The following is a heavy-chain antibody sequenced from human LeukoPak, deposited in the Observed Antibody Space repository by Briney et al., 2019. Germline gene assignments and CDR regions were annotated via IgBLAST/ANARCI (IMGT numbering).Heavy chain of an antibody. V-gene: IGHV4-59*08. CDR1: GGSISSYY. CDR3: ARLYSSGSRGAFDI. Sequence: SETLSLTCTVSGGSISSYYWSWIRQPPGKGLEWIGYIYYSGSTNYNPSLKSRVTISVDTSKNQFSLKLSSVTAADTAVYYCARLYSSGSRGAFDIWGQGTMVTVSS. CDR2: IYYSGST. D-gene: IGHD3-22*01. J-gene: IGHJ3*02.